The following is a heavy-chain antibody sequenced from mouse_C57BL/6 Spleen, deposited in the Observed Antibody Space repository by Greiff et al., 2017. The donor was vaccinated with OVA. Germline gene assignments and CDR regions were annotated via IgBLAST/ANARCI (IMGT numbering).Heavy chain of an antibody. CDR1: GYTFTSYW. Sequence: QVQLQQPGAELVRPGSSVKLSCKASGYTFTSYWMHWVKQRPIQGLEWIGNIDPSDSETHYNQKFKDKATLTVDKSSSTAYMQLSSLTSEDSAVYYCARHYGSSPCAYWGQGTLVTVSA. CDR2: IDPSDSET. J-gene: IGHJ3*01. CDR3: ARHYGSSPCAY. D-gene: IGHD1-1*01. V-gene: IGHV1-52*01.